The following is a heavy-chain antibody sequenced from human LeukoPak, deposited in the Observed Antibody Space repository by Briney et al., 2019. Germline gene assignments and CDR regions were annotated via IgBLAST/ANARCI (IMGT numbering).Heavy chain of an antibody. Sequence: GASLQICCEGAGSIFTSYWICWVRALPGEGLEWMGIIYPGDSDTTYSPSFQGQVTISADKSISTAYLQWSSLKASDTAMYYCVAGTYSYYFDFWGQGSVVSVSS. CDR2: IYPGDSDT. D-gene: IGHD3-10*01. CDR1: GSIFTSYW. V-gene: IGHV5-51*01. J-gene: IGHJ4*02. CDR3: VAGTYSYYFDF.